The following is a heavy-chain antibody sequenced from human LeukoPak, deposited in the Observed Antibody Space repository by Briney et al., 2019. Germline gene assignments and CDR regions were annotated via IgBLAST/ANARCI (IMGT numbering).Heavy chain of an antibody. Sequence: GESLKISCKISGYKLTNNWIGWVRQVPGKGLEWMGLIYPGYSDGKYSPSFQGQVTLSVDASISTAYLHLSGLKASDTAMYYCARGSGSYFDYWGQGTLVTVSS. V-gene: IGHV5-51*01. D-gene: IGHD3-10*01. J-gene: IGHJ4*02. CDR2: IYPGYSDG. CDR3: ARGSGSYFDY. CDR1: GYKLTNNW.